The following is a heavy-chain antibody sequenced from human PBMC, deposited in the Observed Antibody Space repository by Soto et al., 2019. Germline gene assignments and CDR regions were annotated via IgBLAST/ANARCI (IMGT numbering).Heavy chain of an antibody. V-gene: IGHV1-3*01. J-gene: IGHJ6*02. CDR2: INAGNGNT. Sequence: QVQLVQSGAEVKKPGASVKVSCKASGYTFTSYAMHWVRQAPGQRLEWMGWINAGNGNTKYSQKFQGRVTITRDTSASTPYMELSSLRSEDTAVYYCASSYYGSGNPKDYYYGMYVWGQGTTVTVSS. D-gene: IGHD3-10*01. CDR3: ASSYYGSGNPKDYYYGMYV. CDR1: GYTFTSYA.